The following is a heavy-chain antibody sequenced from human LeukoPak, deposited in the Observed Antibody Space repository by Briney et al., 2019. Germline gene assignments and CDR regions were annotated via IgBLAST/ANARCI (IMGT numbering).Heavy chain of an antibody. D-gene: IGHD6-25*01. J-gene: IGHJ6*03. CDR2: IYYSGST. CDR3: ATAGGIAASWGYYYMDV. CDR1: GGSISSSSYY. V-gene: IGHV4-39*01. Sequence: SETLSLTCTVSGGSISSSSYYWGWLRQPPGKGLEWVGSIYYSGSTYYNPSLKSRVTISVDTSKNQFSLKLSSVTAADTAVYYCATAGGIAASWGYYYMDVWGKGTTVTVSS.